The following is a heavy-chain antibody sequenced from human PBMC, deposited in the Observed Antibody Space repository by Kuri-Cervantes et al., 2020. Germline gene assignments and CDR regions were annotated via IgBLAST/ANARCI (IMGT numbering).Heavy chain of an antibody. J-gene: IGHJ4*02. CDR2: ISAYTGDT. D-gene: IGHD3-22*01. CDR1: RNTFTNYG. V-gene: IGHV1-18*01. CDR3: ARDLPLDSSNYYGIDY. Sequence: ASVKVSCKASRNTFTNYGVSWVRQAPGQGLEWMGWISAYTGDTNYAQKLQDRVTMTTDTSKSIAYMELRSLRSDDTAVYYCARDLPLDSSNYYGIDYWGQGTLVTVSS.